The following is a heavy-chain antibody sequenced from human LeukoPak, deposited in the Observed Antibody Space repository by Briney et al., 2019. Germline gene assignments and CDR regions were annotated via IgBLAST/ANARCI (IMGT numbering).Heavy chain of an antibody. V-gene: IGHV4-59*08. CDR3: ARQGSSGWYYYFDY. CDR2: IYYSGST. Sequence: SETLSLTCAVYGGSFSGYYWSWIRQPPGKGLEWIGYIYYSGSTNYNPSLKSRVTISVDTSKNQFSLKLSSVTAADTAVYYCARQGSSGWYYYFDYWGQGTLVTVSS. D-gene: IGHD6-19*01. CDR1: GGSFSGYY. J-gene: IGHJ4*02.